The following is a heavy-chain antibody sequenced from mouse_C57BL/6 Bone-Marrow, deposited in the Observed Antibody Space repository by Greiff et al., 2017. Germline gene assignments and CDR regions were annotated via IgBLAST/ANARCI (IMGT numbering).Heavy chain of an antibody. D-gene: IGHD2-4*01. V-gene: IGHV1-18*01. J-gene: IGHJ3*01. CDR2: INPNNGGT. CDR3: ARPYYDYDETWFAY. CDR1: GYTFTDYN. Sequence: VQLQQSGPELVKPGASVKIPCKASGYTFTDYNMDWVKQSHGKSLEWIGDINPNNGGTIYNQKFKGKATLTVDKSSSTAYMELRSLTSEDTAVYYWARPYYDYDETWFAYWGQGTLVTVSA.